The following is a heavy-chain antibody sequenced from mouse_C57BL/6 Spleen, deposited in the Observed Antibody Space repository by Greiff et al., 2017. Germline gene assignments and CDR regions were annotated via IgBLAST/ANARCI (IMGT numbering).Heavy chain of an antibody. J-gene: IGHJ3*01. CDR2: IDPETGGT. CDR1: GYTFTDYE. Sequence: VQLQQSGAELVRPGASVTLSCKASGYTFTDYEMHWVKQTPVHGLEWIGAIDPETGGTAYNQKFKGKAILTADKSSSTAYMELRSLTSEDSAVYYCTRITTVPQAWVAYWGQGTLVTVSA. V-gene: IGHV1-15*01. D-gene: IGHD1-1*01. CDR3: TRITTVPQAWVAY.